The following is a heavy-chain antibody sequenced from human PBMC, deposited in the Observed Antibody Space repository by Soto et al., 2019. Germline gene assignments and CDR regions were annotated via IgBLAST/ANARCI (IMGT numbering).Heavy chain of an antibody. J-gene: IGHJ4*02. CDR1: GYTFTAYG. V-gene: IGHV1-18*01. D-gene: IGHD3-22*01. CDR3: ARELNTESSAYYSFAF. Sequence: QVQLVQSGPEVKMPGASVKVSCKTSGYTFTAYGLAWLRQAPGQRPEWMGWVSTNDDRTNYARKFQGRVTMPTDISTTTTSVELRSLGTYDTAVYYCARELNTESSAYYSFAFWGQGTLVTVSS. CDR2: VSTNDDRT.